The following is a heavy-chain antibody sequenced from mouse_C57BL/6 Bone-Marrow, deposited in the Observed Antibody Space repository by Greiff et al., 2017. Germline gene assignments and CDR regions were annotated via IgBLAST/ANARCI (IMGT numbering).Heavy chain of an antibody. V-gene: IGHV1-54*01. CDR2: INPGSGGT. D-gene: IGHD4-1*01. CDR3: ARDWVLYYYAMDD. J-gene: IGHJ4*01. Sequence: QVQLQQSGAELVRPGTSVKVSCKASGYAFTNYLIEWVKQRPGQGLEWIGVINPGSGGTNYNEKFKGKATLTADKSSSTAYMQLSSLTSEDSAVYFCARDWVLYYYAMDDWGQGTSVTVSS. CDR1: GYAFTNYL.